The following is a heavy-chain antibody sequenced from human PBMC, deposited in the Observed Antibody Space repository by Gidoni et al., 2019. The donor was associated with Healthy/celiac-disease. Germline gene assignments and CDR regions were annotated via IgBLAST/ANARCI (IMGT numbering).Heavy chain of an antibody. V-gene: IGHV3-30-3*01. CDR2: ISYDGSNK. Sequence: EWVEVISYDGSNKYYADSVKGRFTISRDNSKNTLYLQMNSLRAEDTAVYYCAREGLAVAGTGDYWCQGTLVTVSS. J-gene: IGHJ4*02. CDR3: AREGLAVAGTGDY. D-gene: IGHD6-19*01.